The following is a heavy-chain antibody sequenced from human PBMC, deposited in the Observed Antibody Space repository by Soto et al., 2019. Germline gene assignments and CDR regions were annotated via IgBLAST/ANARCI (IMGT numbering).Heavy chain of an antibody. D-gene: IGHD3-3*01. J-gene: IGHJ6*03. CDR1: GWSFSGYY. Sequence: SETLSLTCAVYGWSFSGYYWSWIRQPPGKGLEWIGEINHSGSTNYNPSLKSRVTISVDTSKNQFSLKLSSVTAADTAVYYCARLPRITIFGVVRYYYYMDVWGKGTTVPVSS. CDR2: INHSGST. V-gene: IGHV4-34*01. CDR3: ARLPRITIFGVVRYYYYMDV.